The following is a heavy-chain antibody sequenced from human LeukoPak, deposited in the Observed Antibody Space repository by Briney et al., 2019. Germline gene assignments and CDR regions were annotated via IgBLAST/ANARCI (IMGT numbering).Heavy chain of an antibody. V-gene: IGHV1-8*01. Sequence: ASVTVSCRASGYTFTSYDINWVRQATGQGLEWMGWMNPNSGNTGYAQKFQGRVTMTRNTSISTAYMELSSLRSEDTAVYYCARAGYSSSWYLYWGQGTLVTVSS. J-gene: IGHJ4*02. CDR1: GYTFTSYD. CDR3: ARAGYSSSWYLY. CDR2: MNPNSGNT. D-gene: IGHD6-13*01.